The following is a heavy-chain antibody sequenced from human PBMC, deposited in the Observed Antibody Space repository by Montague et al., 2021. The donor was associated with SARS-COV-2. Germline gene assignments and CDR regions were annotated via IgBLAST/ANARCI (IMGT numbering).Heavy chain of an antibody. V-gene: IGHV4-39*01. CDR2: IYNSGTT. Sequence: SETLSLTCTVSGDSTSCPNCYWGWIRQAPGKGLDWIGTIYNSGTTYYNPSLKSRLTISIDTPKNQISLKLTSVTAADTAVYYCARHRNYGDHSLDNWFHPWGQGTLVTVSS. CDR3: ARHRNYGDHSLDNWFHP. J-gene: IGHJ5*02. CDR1: GDSTSCPNCY. D-gene: IGHD4-17*01.